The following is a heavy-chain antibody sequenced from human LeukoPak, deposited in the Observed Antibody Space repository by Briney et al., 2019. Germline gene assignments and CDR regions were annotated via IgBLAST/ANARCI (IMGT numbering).Heavy chain of an antibody. D-gene: IGHD3-22*01. Sequence: SETLSLTCAVYGGSFSGYYWSWIRQPPGKGLELIGEINHSGSTNYNPSLKSRVTISVDTSKNQFSLKLSSVTAADTAVYYCARGLGGTGGYSSGYYHYYYYYYMDVWGKGTTVTVSS. J-gene: IGHJ6*03. CDR1: GGSFSGYY. CDR3: ARGLGGTGGYSSGYYHYYYYYYMDV. CDR2: INHSGST. V-gene: IGHV4-34*01.